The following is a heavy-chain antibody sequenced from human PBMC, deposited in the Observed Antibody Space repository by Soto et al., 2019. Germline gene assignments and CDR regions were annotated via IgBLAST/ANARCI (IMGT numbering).Heavy chain of an antibody. J-gene: IGHJ3*02. Sequence: DVQLVASGGGLIQPGGSLRLSCAALGLTVRGIKYITWVRQAPGKGLEWVSALYDVDGTYYADSAKGRFTISRDNSNNIIYLQMNSLGPDDTAVYYCASWLEREHAYDIWGLGTMVTVSS. D-gene: IGHD1-1*01. CDR2: LYDVDGT. CDR3: ASWLEREHAYDI. CDR1: GLTVRGIKY. V-gene: IGHV3-53*01.